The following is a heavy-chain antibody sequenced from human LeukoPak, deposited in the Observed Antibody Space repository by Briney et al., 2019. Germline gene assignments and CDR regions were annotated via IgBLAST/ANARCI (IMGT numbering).Heavy chain of an antibody. J-gene: IGHJ4*02. CDR1: GFTFSSYV. Sequence: GGSLRLSCAASGFTFSSYVMSWVRQAPGKGLEWVSNIGGSVGSMFYAASVKGRFAISRDNSKNTLFFQMNNLRVEDTAVYYCAKRGNSWDLFDYWGQGTLVTVSS. CDR3: AKRGNSWDLFDY. V-gene: IGHV3-23*01. CDR2: IGGSVGSM. D-gene: IGHD6-13*01.